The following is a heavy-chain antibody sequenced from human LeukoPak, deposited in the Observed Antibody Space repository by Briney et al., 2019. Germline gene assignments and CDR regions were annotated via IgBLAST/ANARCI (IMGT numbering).Heavy chain of an antibody. CDR1: GGSISSGGYY. CDR3: ARRFSGSFELDY. D-gene: IGHD1-26*01. Sequence: SETLSLTCTVSGGSISSGGYYWSWIRQHPGKGLEWIGYIYYSGSTYYNPSLKSRVTISVDTSKNQFSLKLSSVTAADTAVYYCARRFSGSFELDYWGQGTLVTVSS. V-gene: IGHV4-31*03. CDR2: IYYSGST. J-gene: IGHJ4*02.